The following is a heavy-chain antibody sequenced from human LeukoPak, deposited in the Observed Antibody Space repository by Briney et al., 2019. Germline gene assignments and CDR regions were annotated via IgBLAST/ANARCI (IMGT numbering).Heavy chain of an antibody. V-gene: IGHV3-30*03. CDR1: GFTFSSYG. CDR3: ASTVAPQYYFDY. J-gene: IGHJ4*02. Sequence: GGSLRLSCAASGFTFSSYGMHWVRQAPGKGLEWVAVISYDGSNKYYADSVKGRFTISRDNSKNTLYLQRNSLRAEDTAVYYCASTVAPQYYFDYWGQGTLVTVSS. CDR2: ISYDGSNK. D-gene: IGHD4-11*01.